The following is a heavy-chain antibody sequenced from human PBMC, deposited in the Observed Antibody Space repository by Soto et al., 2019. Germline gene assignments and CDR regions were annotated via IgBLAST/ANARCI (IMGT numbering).Heavy chain of an antibody. CDR3: AKDGGGYAIFDY. Sequence: GGSLRLSCAASGFTFSDYGMTWVRQAPGKGLEWVSAISGSGGSTYYADSVKGRFTISRDNSKNTLYLQMNSLRAEDTAVYYCAKDGGGYAIFDYWGQGTLVTVSS. V-gene: IGHV3-23*01. CDR1: GFTFSDYG. CDR2: ISGSGGST. D-gene: IGHD5-12*01. J-gene: IGHJ4*02.